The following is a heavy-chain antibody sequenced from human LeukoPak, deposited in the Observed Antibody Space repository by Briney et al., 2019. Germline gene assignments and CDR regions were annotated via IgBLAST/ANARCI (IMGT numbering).Heavy chain of an antibody. CDR2: IWYDGSNK. CDR1: GFTFSSYG. CDR3: AKDESSYGLGPFDY. J-gene: IGHJ4*02. D-gene: IGHD5-18*01. Sequence: GGSLRLSCAASGFTFSSYGMHWVRQAPGKGLEWVAVIWYDGSNKYYADSVKGRLTISRDNSKNTLYLQMNSLRAEDTAVYYCAKDESSYGLGPFDYWGQGTLVTVSS. V-gene: IGHV3-33*06.